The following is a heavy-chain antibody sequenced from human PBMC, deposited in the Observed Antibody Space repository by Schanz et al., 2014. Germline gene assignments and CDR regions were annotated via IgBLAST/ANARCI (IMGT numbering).Heavy chain of an antibody. J-gene: IGHJ4*02. CDR1: GFTFNSYA. D-gene: IGHD6-19*01. Sequence: EVRLLESGGGLVQPGGSLRLSCVASGFTFNSYAMSWVRQAPGKGLEWVSAITGSGGTTHYADSVKGRFTISRDNSKNTVYLQMNSLRTDDTAMYYCARDPNTSAWLPYFDTWGQGTLVTVSS. CDR3: ARDPNTSAWLPYFDT. V-gene: IGHV3-23*01. CDR2: ITGSGGTT.